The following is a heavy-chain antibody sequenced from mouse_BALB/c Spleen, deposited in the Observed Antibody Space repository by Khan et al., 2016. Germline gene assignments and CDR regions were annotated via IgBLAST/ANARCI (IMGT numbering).Heavy chain of an antibody. J-gene: IGHJ3*01. D-gene: IGHD2-4*01. CDR3: TMITAY. Sequence: VQLQQSGAELVKPGASLKLSCTASGFYIKDTYMYWVKQRPEQGMVWIGRFAPASGNTKYDPKFQSRATITADTSSNTAYLQLSSLTSEDTADYYCTMITAYWGQGTLVTVSA. CDR2: FAPASGNT. V-gene: IGHV14-3*02. CDR1: GFYIKDTY.